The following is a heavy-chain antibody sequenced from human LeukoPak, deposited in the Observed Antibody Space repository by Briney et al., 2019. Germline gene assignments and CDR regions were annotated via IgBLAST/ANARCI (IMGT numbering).Heavy chain of an antibody. J-gene: IGHJ4*02. V-gene: IGHV1-2*02. D-gene: IGHD6-6*01. CDR1: GYTFTGYY. Sequence: ASVKVSCKASGYTFTGYYMHWVRQAPGQGLEWMGWINPNSGGTNYAQKFQGRVTMTRDTSITTAYMELSRLRSDDTAVYYCAREAARPGVFNYWGQGTLVTVSS. CDR3: AREAARPGVFNY. CDR2: INPNSGGT.